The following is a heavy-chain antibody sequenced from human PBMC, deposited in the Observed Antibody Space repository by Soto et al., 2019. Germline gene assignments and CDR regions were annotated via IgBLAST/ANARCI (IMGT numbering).Heavy chain of an antibody. CDR3: ARDQCSISSVSGCDYFDY. J-gene: IGHJ4*02. CDR2: INPSGGST. Sequence: ASVKVSCKASGYTFTSYYMHWVRQAPGQGLEWMGIINPSGGSTSYAQKFQGRVTMTRDTSTSTVYMELSSLRSEDTAVYYCARDQCSISSVSGCDYFDYWGQGTLVTVYS. D-gene: IGHD6-25*01. V-gene: IGHV1-46*01. CDR1: GYTFTSYY.